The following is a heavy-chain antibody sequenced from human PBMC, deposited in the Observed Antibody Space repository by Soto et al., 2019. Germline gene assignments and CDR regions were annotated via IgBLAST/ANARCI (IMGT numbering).Heavy chain of an antibody. V-gene: IGHV4-59*01. J-gene: IGHJ4*02. D-gene: IGHD1-1*01. CDR3: ARNVAVPCAHIDY. CDR1: GGSISGTY. Sequence: NPSETLSLTCSVSGGSISGTYWSWIRQSPGKGLAWLGYVYYSGSTNYSPSLRSRVSISVDTSKNEFSLSLSSVTAADTAVYSCARNVAVPCAHIDYWSQGTQFTVP. CDR2: VYYSGST.